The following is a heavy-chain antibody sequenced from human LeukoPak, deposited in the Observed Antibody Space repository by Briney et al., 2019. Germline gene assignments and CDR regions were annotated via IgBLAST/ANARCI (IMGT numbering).Heavy chain of an antibody. D-gene: IGHD3-10*01. V-gene: IGHV3-11*01. CDR2: ISSSGSTI. Sequence: GGSLRLSCAASGFTFSDYYMSWIRQAPGKGLEWVSYISSSGSTIYYADSVKGRFTISRDNAKNSLYLQMNSLRAEDTAVYYCASRDFKLWFGELIDIWGQGTMVTVSS. J-gene: IGHJ3*02. CDR3: ASRDFKLWFGELIDI. CDR1: GFTFSDYY.